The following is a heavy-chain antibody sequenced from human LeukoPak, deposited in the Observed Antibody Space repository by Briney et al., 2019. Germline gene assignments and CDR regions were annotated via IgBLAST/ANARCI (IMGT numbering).Heavy chain of an antibody. Sequence: SETLSLTCTVSGDSITSYYWSWVRQPPGKGLEWIGYIHYSGSTSYNPSLMSRVTISVDTSKTQFSLKLSSVRAADTAVYYCARKSRGYTYWYFDLWGRGTLVTVSS. D-gene: IGHD6-25*01. V-gene: IGHV4-59*08. CDR1: GDSITSYY. J-gene: IGHJ2*01. CDR3: ARKSRGYTYWYFDL. CDR2: IHYSGST.